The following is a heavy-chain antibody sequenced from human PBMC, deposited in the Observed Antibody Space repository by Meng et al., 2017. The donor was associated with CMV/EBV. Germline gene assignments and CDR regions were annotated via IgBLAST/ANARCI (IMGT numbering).Heavy chain of an antibody. D-gene: IGHD6-13*01. J-gene: IGHJ4*02. Sequence: GSLRLSCAASGFTFSSYGMHWVRQAPGKGLEWVAFIRYDGSNKYYADPVKGRFTISRDNSKNTPYLQMNSLRDEDTAVYYCANQYSSSWGGGYFDYWGQGTLVTVSS. CDR1: GFTFSSYG. CDR3: ANQYSSSWGGGYFDY. CDR2: IRYDGSNK. V-gene: IGHV3-30*02.